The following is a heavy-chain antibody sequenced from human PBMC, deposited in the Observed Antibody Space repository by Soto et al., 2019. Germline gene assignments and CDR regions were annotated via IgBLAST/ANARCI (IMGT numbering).Heavy chain of an antibody. CDR3: ARDWTHYDSSGPGDY. Sequence: GSLRLSCAASGFTFSSYGMHWVRQAPGKGLEWVAVISYDGSNKYYADSVKGRFTITRDTSAITAYMELSSLRSEDTAVYYCARDWTHYDSSGPGDYWGQGTLVTVSS. J-gene: IGHJ4*02. D-gene: IGHD3-22*01. CDR2: ISYDGSNK. CDR1: GFTFSSYG. V-gene: IGHV3-30*03.